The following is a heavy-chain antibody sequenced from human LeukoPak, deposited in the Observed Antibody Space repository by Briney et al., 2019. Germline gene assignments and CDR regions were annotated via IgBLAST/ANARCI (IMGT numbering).Heavy chain of an antibody. CDR1: GFTFSTYS. Sequence: PGGSLRLSCAASGFTFSTYSMSWVRQVPGKGLEWVSGISAGGRTTYVADSVKGRFTISRDNSKNTLYLQMNSLKAEDTAIYYCVKPICSSTTCCRCFDYWGQGTLVTVSS. V-gene: IGHV3-23*01. CDR3: VKPICSSTTCCRCFDY. J-gene: IGHJ4*02. D-gene: IGHD2-2*01. CDR2: ISAGGRTT.